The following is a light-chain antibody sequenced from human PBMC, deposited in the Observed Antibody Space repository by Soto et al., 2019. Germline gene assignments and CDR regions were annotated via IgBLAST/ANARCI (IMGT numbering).Light chain of an antibody. V-gene: IGKV1-39*01. CDR1: QNIRTY. Sequence: DIQMTQSPSSLAASVGDRVSITCRASQNIRTYLNWYQQKPGKAPNLLIYDVSSLQSGVPSRFSGSGSGTDFSLTISSLQPEDFAIYYCQQSYGTPWTFGQGTKVEIK. J-gene: IGKJ1*01. CDR3: QQSYGTPWT. CDR2: DVS.